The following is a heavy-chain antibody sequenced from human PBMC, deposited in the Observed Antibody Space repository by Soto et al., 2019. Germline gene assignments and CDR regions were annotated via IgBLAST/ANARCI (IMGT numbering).Heavy chain of an antibody. J-gene: IGHJ3*02. CDR1: GYTFTTYY. CDR2: INPSTGDT. D-gene: IGHD1-26*01. Sequence: QVQLVQSGAEVKKPGVSVKVSCKASGYTFTTYYMHWVRQAPGQGLEWMGIINPSTGDTDYAQKSHGRITMTRDTSTRTVYMELSSLRTENTAVYDCARDRSFGHYFDHDAFAIWGQGTMVTVSS. CDR3: ARDRSFGHYFDHDAFAI. V-gene: IGHV1-46*03.